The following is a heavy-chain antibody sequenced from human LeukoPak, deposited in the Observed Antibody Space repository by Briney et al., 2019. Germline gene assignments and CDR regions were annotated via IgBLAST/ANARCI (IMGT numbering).Heavy chain of an antibody. Sequence: SQTLSLTCAISGDSVSSNSAAWNWIRQSPSRGLEWLGRTYYRAKWYNDYAVSVKSRITINPDTSKNQFSLQLNSVTPEDTAVYYCARGDLVIPVAGTPARYYYYGMDVWGQGTTVTVSS. CDR1: GDSVSSNSAA. CDR2: TYYRAKWYN. CDR3: ARGDLVIPVAGTPARYYYYGMDV. D-gene: IGHD6-19*01. J-gene: IGHJ6*02. V-gene: IGHV6-1*01.